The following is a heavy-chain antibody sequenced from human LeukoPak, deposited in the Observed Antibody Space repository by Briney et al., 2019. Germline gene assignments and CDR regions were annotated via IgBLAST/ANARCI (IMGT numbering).Heavy chain of an antibody. D-gene: IGHD2-2*01. V-gene: IGHV4-30-4*08. J-gene: IGHJ3*02. CDR2: IYYSGST. Sequence: PSETLSLTCTVSGGSISSGDYYWSWIRQPPGKGLEWIGYIYYSGSTYYNPSLKSRVTISVDTSKNQFSLKLSSVTAADTAVYYCARECQGSTSCYLAFDICGQGTMVTVSS. CDR1: GGSISSGDYY. CDR3: ARECQGSTSCYLAFDI.